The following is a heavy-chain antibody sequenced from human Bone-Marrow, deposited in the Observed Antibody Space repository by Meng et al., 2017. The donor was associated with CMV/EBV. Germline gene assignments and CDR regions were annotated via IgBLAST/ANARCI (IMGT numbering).Heavy chain of an antibody. J-gene: IGHJ4*02. Sequence: SDTLSHICTVSGGSISSSSYYWGWIRQPPGKGLEWIGIIYYSQSAYYNPSLKSRVTISVDTSKNQFSLKLTTVTTTDTAVYYCARASVRGILVDYWGQGTMVTVSS. CDR3: ARASVRGILVDY. CDR1: GGSISSSSYY. V-gene: IGHV4-39*07. D-gene: IGHD3-10*01. CDR2: IYYSQSA.